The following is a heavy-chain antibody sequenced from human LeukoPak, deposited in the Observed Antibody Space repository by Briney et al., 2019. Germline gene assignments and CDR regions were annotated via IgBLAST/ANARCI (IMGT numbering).Heavy chain of an antibody. V-gene: IGHV3-74*01. Sequence: GGSLRLSCAASGFTFSSYAMTWVRQAPGKGLVWVSRISTGGSTTTYADSVRGRFTISRDDAKNTLYLQMNSLRAEDTAVYYCARVPNGGNYIGDYWGQGTLVTVSS. CDR1: GFTFSSYA. J-gene: IGHJ4*02. D-gene: IGHD4-23*01. CDR3: ARVPNGGNYIGDY. CDR2: ISTGGSTT.